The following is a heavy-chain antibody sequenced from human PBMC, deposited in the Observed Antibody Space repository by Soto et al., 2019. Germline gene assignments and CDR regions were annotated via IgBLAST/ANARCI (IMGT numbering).Heavy chain of an antibody. CDR1: GFTFSSYG. CDR3: AKDLRLSPYYYYYYMDV. J-gene: IGHJ6*03. CDR2: ISYDGSNK. Sequence: GGSLRLSCAASGFTFSSYGMHWVRQAPGKGLEWVAVISYDGSNKYYADSVKGRFTISRDNSKNTLYLQMNSLRAEDTAVYYCAKDLRLSPYYYYYYMDVWGKGTTVTVSS. V-gene: IGHV3-30*18.